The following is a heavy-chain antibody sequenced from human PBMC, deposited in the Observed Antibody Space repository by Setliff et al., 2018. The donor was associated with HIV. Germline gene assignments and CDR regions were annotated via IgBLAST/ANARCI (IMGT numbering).Heavy chain of an antibody. V-gene: IGHV3-7*01. J-gene: IGHJ4*02. CDR1: GFTFSRHA. D-gene: IGHD2-2*01. CDR3: AKDSNPAAFLPYFDF. Sequence: PGGSLRLSCTASGFTFSRHAMTWVRQAPGKGLEWVANIKQDGSEKYYVDSVKGRFTISRDNSKNTLYLQMNSLRAEDTAVYYCAKDSNPAAFLPYFDFWGQGTLVTVSS. CDR2: IKQDGSEK.